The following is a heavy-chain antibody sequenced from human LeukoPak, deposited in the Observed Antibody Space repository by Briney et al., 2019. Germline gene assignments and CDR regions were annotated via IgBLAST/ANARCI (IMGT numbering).Heavy chain of an antibody. CDR1: GFTFSSYA. CDR2: VSDSGGST. CDR3: ARVRASGYNY. D-gene: IGHD3-22*01. J-gene: IGHJ4*02. Sequence: PGGSLRLSCAASGFTFSSYAMSWVRQAPGKGLEWVSAVSDSGGSTYYADSVKGRFTISRDNSKNTLYLQMNSLRAEDTAVYYCARVRASGYNYWGQGTLVTVSS. V-gene: IGHV3-23*01.